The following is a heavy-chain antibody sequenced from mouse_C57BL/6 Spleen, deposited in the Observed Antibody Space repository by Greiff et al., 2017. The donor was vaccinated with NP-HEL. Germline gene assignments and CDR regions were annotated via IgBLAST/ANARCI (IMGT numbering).Heavy chain of an antibody. D-gene: IGHD2-3*01. Sequence: QVQLQQPGAELVRPGTSVKLSCKASGYTFTSYWMHWVKQRPGQGLEWIGVIDPSDSYTNYNQKFKGKATLTVDTSSSTAYMQLSSLTSEDSAVYYCALIYDGYAHFADWGQGTLVTVSA. J-gene: IGHJ3*01. CDR2: IDPSDSYT. CDR3: ALIYDGYAHFAD. V-gene: IGHV1-59*01. CDR1: GYTFTSYW.